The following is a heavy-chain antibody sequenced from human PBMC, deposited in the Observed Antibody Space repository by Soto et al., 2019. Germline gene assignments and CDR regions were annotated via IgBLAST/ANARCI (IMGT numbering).Heavy chain of an antibody. J-gene: IGHJ6*02. CDR1: GYTFTSYG. V-gene: IGHV1-18*01. CDR2: ISAYNGNT. Sequence: QVQLVQSGAEVKKPGASVKVSCKASGYTFTSYGISWVRQAPGQGLEWMGWISAYNGNTNYAHKLQGRVTMTTDRSTNTAYRELRGLRSDDTAVYYCARDYILPGYYSQYYYYYGMDVWGQGTTVTVSS. CDR3: ARDYILPGYYSQYYYYYGMDV. D-gene: IGHD3-9*01.